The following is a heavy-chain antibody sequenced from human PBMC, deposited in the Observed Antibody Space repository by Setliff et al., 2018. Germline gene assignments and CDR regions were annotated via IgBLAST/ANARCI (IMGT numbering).Heavy chain of an antibody. D-gene: IGHD3-10*01. Sequence: ASVKVSCKASGYPFIGYFMHWVRQAPGQGLEWMGWINPKTGDTLYAPRFQGRVTMTRDRSSNTAYMDLSRLTSDDTAVYYCAREGSKQPLDFWGQGTLVTVSS. CDR1: GYPFIGYF. CDR2: INPKTGDT. CDR3: AREGSKQPLDF. J-gene: IGHJ4*02. V-gene: IGHV1-2*02.